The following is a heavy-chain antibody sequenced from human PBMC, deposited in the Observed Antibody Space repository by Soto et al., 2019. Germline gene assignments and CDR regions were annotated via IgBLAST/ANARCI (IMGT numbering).Heavy chain of an antibody. CDR2: IISIFGTT. D-gene: IGHD2-8*01. CDR3: ATPLAYAMRGWDGLDV. J-gene: IGHJ6*02. CDR1: GGTFSSYV. V-gene: IGHV1-69*06. Sequence: QVQLVQSGAEVKKPGSSVKVSCKASGGTFSSYVIGWVRQAPGQGLEWMGGIISIFGTTHYAQRFQSRVTITADKSPSTAYMELSSLRSEDTAVYYCATPLAYAMRGWDGLDVWGQGTTVTVSS.